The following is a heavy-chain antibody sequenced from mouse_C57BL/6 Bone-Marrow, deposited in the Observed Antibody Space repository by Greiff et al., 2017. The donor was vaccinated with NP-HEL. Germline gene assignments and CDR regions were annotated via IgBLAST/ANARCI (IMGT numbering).Heavy chain of an antibody. CDR3: ARSAYYGSSPWFAY. CDR2: IYPRSGNT. CDR1: GYTFTSYG. V-gene: IGHV1-81*01. J-gene: IGHJ3*01. D-gene: IGHD1-1*01. Sequence: QVQLKESGAELARPGASVKLSCKASGYTFTSYGISWVKQRTGQGLEWIGEIYPRSGNTYYNEKFKGKATLTADKSSSTAYMELRSLTSEDSAVYFCARSAYYGSSPWFAYWGQGTLVTVSA.